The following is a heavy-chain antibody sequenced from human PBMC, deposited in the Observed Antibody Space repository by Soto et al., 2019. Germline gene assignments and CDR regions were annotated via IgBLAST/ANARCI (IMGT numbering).Heavy chain of an antibody. D-gene: IGHD4-17*01. V-gene: IGHV4-59*01. CDR2: IYYSGST. CDR3: ASYGDYVFGPFDY. CDR1: GGSISSYY. Sequence: SETLSLTCTVSGGSISSYYWSWIRQPPGKGLEWIGYIYYSGSTNYNPSLKSRVTISVDTSKNQFSLKLSSVTAADTAVYYCASYGDYVFGPFDYWGQGTLVTVSS. J-gene: IGHJ4*02.